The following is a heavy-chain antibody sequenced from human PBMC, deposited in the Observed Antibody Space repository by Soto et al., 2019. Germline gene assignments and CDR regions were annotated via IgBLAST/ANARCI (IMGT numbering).Heavy chain of an antibody. Sequence: QVQLVQSGAEVKKPGASVKVSCKASGYTFTDYYMYWVRQAPGQGLEWMGWINPNSGDINYAQKFQGWVTMTRDTYISTAYMELRRLRSDDTAVYSCARLLCGGGSCYLPNWGQGTMVTVSS. D-gene: IGHD2-15*01. CDR3: ARLLCGGGSCYLPN. J-gene: IGHJ4*02. CDR1: GYTFTDYY. V-gene: IGHV1-2*04. CDR2: INPNSGDI.